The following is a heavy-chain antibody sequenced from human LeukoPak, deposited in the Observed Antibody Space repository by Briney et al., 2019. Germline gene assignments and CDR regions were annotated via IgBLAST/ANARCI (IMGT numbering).Heavy chain of an antibody. J-gene: IGHJ1*01. CDR2: ITSSGTTT. D-gene: IGHD3-22*01. CDR1: GFTFSDHY. CDR3: AKFPITMIVVVREAYFQH. V-gene: IGHV3-11*01. Sequence: GGSLRLSCAASGFTFSDHYMSWFRLSPGKGLEWLSYITSSGTTTDYADSVKGRFTISRDNAKNSMFLQMNSLRPEDTAVYYCAKFPITMIVVVREAYFQHWGQGTLVTVSS.